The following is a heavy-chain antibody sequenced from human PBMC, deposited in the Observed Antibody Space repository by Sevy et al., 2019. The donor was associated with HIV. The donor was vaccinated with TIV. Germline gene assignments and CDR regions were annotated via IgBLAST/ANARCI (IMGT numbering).Heavy chain of an antibody. CDR3: AGDDSGGSSRGMDV. D-gene: IGHD2-15*01. Sequence: GGSLRLSCAASGFTFSNYGMLWVRQAPGKGLEWVALIWYDGTNKYYADSVKGRFTISRDNSKYRLYLQMNSLRAEDTAVYYCAGDDSGGSSRGMDVWVQGTTVTVSS. V-gene: IGHV3-33*01. CDR1: GFTFSNYG. CDR2: IWYDGTNK. J-gene: IGHJ6*02.